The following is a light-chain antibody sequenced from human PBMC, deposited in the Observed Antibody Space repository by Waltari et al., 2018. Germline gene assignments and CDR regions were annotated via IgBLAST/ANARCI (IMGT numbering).Light chain of an antibody. Sequence: TCQATQDLTTSLSWFQQKPGKAPQLLIYDASSLQAGVPSRFSGTGSGTAFSFTITSLQPEDSATYYCQHYHSLPYTFGRGTKLQIK. V-gene: IGKV1-33*01. J-gene: IGKJ2*01. CDR3: QHYHSLPYT. CDR1: QDLTTS. CDR2: DAS.